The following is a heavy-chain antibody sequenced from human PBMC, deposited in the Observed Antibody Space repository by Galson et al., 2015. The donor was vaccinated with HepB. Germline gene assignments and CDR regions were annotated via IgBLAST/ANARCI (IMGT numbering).Heavy chain of an antibody. CDR2: ISGSGGST. Sequence: SLRLSCAASGFTFSSYAMSWVRQAPGKGLEWVSAISGSGGSTYYADSVKGRFTISRDNSKNTLYLQMNSLRAEDTAVYYCAKDEESKTGNGGRGHNWFDPWGQGTLVTVSS. D-gene: IGHD1-1*01. J-gene: IGHJ5*02. CDR3: AKDEESKTGNGGRGHNWFDP. V-gene: IGHV3-23*01. CDR1: GFTFSSYA.